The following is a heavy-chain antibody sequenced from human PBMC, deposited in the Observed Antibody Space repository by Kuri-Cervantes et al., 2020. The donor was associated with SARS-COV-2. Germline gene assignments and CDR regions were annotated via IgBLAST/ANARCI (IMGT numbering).Heavy chain of an antibody. CDR2: IYYSGST. J-gene: IGHJ4*02. Sequence: GSLRLSCTVSGGSISSYYWSWIRQPPGKGLEWIGYIYYSGSTNYNPSLKSRVTISVDTSKNQFALTLSSVAAADTAVYFCARQTGGAFRDWGQGILVTVSS. V-gene: IGHV4-59*08. CDR1: GGSISSYY. D-gene: IGHD2-8*02. CDR3: ARQTGGAFRD.